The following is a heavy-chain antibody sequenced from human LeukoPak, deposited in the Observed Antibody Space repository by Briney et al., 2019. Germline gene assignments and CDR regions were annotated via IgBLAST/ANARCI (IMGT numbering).Heavy chain of an antibody. Sequence: SQTLSLTCAISGDSVSSNSAAWTWIRQSPSRGLEWLGRTYYRSKWYNDYAVSVKSRITITPDTSKSQFSLQLNSVPPEDTAVYYCTTDSAWASGAFDIWGQGTMVTVSS. CDR1: GDSVSSNSAA. CDR2: TYYRSKWYN. J-gene: IGHJ3*02. V-gene: IGHV6-1*01. D-gene: IGHD6-25*01. CDR3: TTDSAWASGAFDI.